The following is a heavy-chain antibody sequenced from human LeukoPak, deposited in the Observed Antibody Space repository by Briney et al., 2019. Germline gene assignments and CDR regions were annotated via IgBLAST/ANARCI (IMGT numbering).Heavy chain of an antibody. Sequence: SETLSLTCTVSGGSISSYYWSWIRQPAGKGLEWIGSIYHSGSTYYNPSLKSRVTISVDTSKNQFSLKLSSVTAADTAVYYCARDGGSSWWNYWGQGTLVTVSS. CDR2: IYHSGST. J-gene: IGHJ4*02. V-gene: IGHV4-4*07. CDR3: ARDGGSSWWNY. D-gene: IGHD6-13*01. CDR1: GGSISSYY.